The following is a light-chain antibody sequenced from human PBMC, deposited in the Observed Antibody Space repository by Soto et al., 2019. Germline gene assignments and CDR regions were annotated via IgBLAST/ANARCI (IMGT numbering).Light chain of an antibody. CDR3: AAYDDNLNGWV. Sequence: QSVLTQPPSASGTPGQRVTISCSGSSSNIGSNTVNWYQQLPGAAPKLLISSANQRPSGVPDRFSDSKSGTSASLAISGLQSEDEAAYYGAAYDDNLNGWVFGGGTKLTVL. J-gene: IGLJ3*02. CDR1: SSNIGSNT. CDR2: SAN. V-gene: IGLV1-44*01.